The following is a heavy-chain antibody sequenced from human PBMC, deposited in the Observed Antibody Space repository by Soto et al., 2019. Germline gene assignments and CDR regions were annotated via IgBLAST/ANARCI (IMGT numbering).Heavy chain of an antibody. V-gene: IGHV4-39*01. J-gene: IGHJ5*02. CDR2: IYYSGST. CDR1: GGSISSGSYY. D-gene: IGHD2-15*01. CDR3: ARHDLEWCIGGSCYENWFDP. Sequence: SETLSLTCTVSGGSISSGSYYWGWIRQPPGKGLEWIGSIYYSGSTYYNPSLKSRVTISVDTSKNQFSLKLSSVTAADAAVYYCARHDLEWCIGGSCYENWFDPWGQGTLVTVS.